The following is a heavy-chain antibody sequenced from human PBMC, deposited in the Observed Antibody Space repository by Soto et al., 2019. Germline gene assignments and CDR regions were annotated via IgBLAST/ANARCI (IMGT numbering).Heavy chain of an antibody. CDR1: GFTFSSYA. J-gene: IGHJ2*01. V-gene: IGHV3-23*01. CDR3: ANSPMSGSYQLDWYFDL. Sequence: GGSLRLSCAASGFTFSSYAMSWVRQAPGKGLEWVSAISGSGGSTYYADSVKGRFTISRDNSKNTLYLQMNSLRAEDTAVYYCANSPMSGSYQLDWYFDLWGRGTLVTVSS. D-gene: IGHD1-26*01. CDR2: ISGSGGST.